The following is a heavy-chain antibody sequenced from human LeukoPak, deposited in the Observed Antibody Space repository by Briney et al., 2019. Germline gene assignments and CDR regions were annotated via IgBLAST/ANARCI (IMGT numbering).Heavy chain of an antibody. D-gene: IGHD3-3*01. V-gene: IGHV3-23*01. CDR3: AKVSLITIFGVPLLPIDY. CDR1: GFTFSSYA. J-gene: IGHJ4*02. CDR2: ISGSGGST. Sequence: GGSLRPSCAASGFTFSSYAMSWVRQAPGKGLEWVSAISGSGGSTYYADSVKGRFTISRDNSKNTLYLQMNSLRAEDTAVYYCAKVSLITIFGVPLLPIDYWGQGTLVTVSS.